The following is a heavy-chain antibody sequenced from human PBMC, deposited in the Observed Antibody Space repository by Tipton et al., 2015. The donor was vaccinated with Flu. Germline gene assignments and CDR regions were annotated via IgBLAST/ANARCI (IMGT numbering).Heavy chain of an antibody. J-gene: IGHJ5*02. CDR1: GYSISSGYY. D-gene: IGHD2-15*01. CDR3: ARRYCSGGSCGTGWFDP. V-gene: IGHV4-38-2*01. Sequence: TLSLTCAVSGYSISSGYYWGWIRQPPGKGLEWIGSIYHSGSTYYNPSLKSRVTISVDTSKNQFSLKLSSVTAADTAVYYCARRYCSGGSCGTGWFDPWGQGTLVTVSS. CDR2: IYHSGST.